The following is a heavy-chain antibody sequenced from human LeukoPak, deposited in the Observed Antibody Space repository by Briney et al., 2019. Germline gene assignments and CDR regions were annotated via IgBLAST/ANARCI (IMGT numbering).Heavy chain of an antibody. CDR1: GFTFSSYA. Sequence: GGFLRLSCAASGFTFSSYAMSWVRQAPGKGLEWVSAISGSGGSTYYADSVKGRFTISRDNSKNTLYLQMNSLRAEDTAVYYCARRGLRPDYYYMDVWGKGTTVTVSS. V-gene: IGHV3-23*01. CDR2: ISGSGGST. D-gene: IGHD3-3*01. CDR3: ARRGLRPDYYYMDV. J-gene: IGHJ6*03.